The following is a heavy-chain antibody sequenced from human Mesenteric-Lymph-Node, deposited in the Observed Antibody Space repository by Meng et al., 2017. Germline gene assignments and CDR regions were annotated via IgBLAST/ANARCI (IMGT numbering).Heavy chain of an antibody. Sequence: ASVKVSCKASGYTFTRYGFSWVRQAPGQGLEWMGWISAYNGDTKYAQKLQGRVTMTTDTSTSTAYMELRSLRSDDTAVYYCARVADDQLPQRYYYGMDVWGQGTTVTVSS. CDR3: ARVADDQLPQRYYYGMDV. J-gene: IGHJ6*02. V-gene: IGHV1-18*01. CDR1: GYTFTRYG. D-gene: IGHD2-2*01. CDR2: ISAYNGDT.